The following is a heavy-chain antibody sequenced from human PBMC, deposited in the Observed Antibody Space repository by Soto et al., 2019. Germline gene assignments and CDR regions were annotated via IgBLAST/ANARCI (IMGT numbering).Heavy chain of an antibody. CDR1: GDTFSNHT. D-gene: IGHD4-17*01. CDR3: ARVAEMGTVTEGYYYYMDV. CDR2: IIPILGVA. Sequence: QVQLVQSGAEVKKPGSSVKVSRKASGDTFSNHTISWVRQAPGQGLEWMGRIIPILGVANYAQKFQARVTITADKPTTTACMELSSLRSADTAVYYCARVAEMGTVTEGYYYYMDVWGIGTTVTVSS. V-gene: IGHV1-69*04. J-gene: IGHJ6*03.